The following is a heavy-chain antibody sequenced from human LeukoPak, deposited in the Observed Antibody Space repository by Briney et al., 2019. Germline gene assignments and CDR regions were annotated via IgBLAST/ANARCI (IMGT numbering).Heavy chain of an antibody. V-gene: IGHV3-48*03. CDR2: ISSSGSTI. Sequence: PGGSLRLSCAASGFTFSSYEMNWVLQAPGKGLEWVSYISSSGSTIYYADSVKGRFTISRDNAKNSLYLQMNSLRAEDTAVYYCARVASYERYYYDSSGYYYWGQGTLVTVSS. D-gene: IGHD3-22*01. CDR3: ARVASYERYYYDSSGYYY. J-gene: IGHJ4*02. CDR1: GFTFSSYE.